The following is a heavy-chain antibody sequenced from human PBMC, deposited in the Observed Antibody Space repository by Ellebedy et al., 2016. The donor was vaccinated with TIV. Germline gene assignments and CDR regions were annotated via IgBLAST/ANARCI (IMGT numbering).Heavy chain of an antibody. CDR2: IIPIFGTA. J-gene: IGHJ4*02. CDR1: GGTFSSYA. CDR3: GRGGVGGGFDY. V-gene: IGHV1-69*13. D-gene: IGHD3-10*01. Sequence: SVKVSCXASGGTFSSYAISWVRQAPGQGLEWMGGIIPIFGTANYAQKFQGRVTITADESTSTAYMELSSLRSEDTAVYYCGRGGVGGGFDYWGQGTLVTVSS.